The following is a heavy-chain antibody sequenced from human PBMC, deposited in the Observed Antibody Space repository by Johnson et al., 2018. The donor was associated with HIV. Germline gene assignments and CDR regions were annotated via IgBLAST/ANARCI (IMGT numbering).Heavy chain of an antibody. CDR2: LSWNRGSI. CDR3: AKAPWRGGDPNSAFDI. J-gene: IGHJ3*02. Sequence: VHPAESGGGVVQPAGSLRLSCAPSGFTFDDHALHYVRHAPGKRLAWVSGLSWNRGSIGYADSVKFRFTFSRGNAKNSLYLHMNSLRAEDTALYYCAKAPWRGGDPNSAFDIWGQGTMVTVSS. V-gene: IGHV3-9*01. CDR1: GFTFDDHA. D-gene: IGHD3-16*01.